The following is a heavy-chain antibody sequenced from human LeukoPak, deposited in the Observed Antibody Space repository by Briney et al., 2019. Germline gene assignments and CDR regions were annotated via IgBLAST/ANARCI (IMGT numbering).Heavy chain of an antibody. CDR3: ARRFGDYGRYFDY. V-gene: IGHV3-21*01. CDR1: GFTFSNYR. D-gene: IGHD4-17*01. CDR2: IYSSSTYI. J-gene: IGHJ4*02. Sequence: GGSLKLSCAASGFTFSNYRMNWVRQAPGKGLEWLSSIYSSSTYIYYADSVRGRFTISRDNAKNSLFLQMNSLRVEDTAVYYCARRFGDYGRYFDYWGQGTLVTVSS.